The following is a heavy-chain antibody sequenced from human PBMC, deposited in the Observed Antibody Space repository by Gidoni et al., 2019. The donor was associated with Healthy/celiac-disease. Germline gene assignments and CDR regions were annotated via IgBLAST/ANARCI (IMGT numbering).Heavy chain of an antibody. Sequence: EVQLLESGGGLVQPGGSLRLSCAASGFPFSSDAMSWVRQAPGKGLEWVSAISGSGGSTYYADSVKGRFTISRDNSKNTLYLQMNSLRAEDTAVYYCAKVSYYYYYYGMDVWGQGTTVTVSS. CDR2: ISGSGGST. CDR1: GFPFSSDA. J-gene: IGHJ6*02. D-gene: IGHD3-10*01. CDR3: AKVSYYYYYYGMDV. V-gene: IGHV3-23*01.